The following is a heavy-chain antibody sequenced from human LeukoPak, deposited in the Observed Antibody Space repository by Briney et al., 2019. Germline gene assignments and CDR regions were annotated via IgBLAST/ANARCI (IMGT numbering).Heavy chain of an antibody. D-gene: IGHD6-13*01. Sequence: GESLKISCKGSGYSFTSYWISWVRQMPGKGLEWMGRIDPSDSYTNYSPSFQGHVTISADKSISTAYLQWSSLKASDTAMYYCARHYEQQLGAEYFQHWGQGPLVTVSS. CDR1: GYSFTSYW. V-gene: IGHV5-10-1*01. CDR3: ARHYEQQLGAEYFQH. CDR2: IDPSDSYT. J-gene: IGHJ1*01.